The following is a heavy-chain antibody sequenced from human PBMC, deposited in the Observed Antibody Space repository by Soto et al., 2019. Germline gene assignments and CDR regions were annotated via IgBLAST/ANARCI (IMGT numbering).Heavy chain of an antibody. J-gene: IGHJ6*02. CDR2: ISSTSSTI. CDR1: GFTFSSYS. V-gene: IGHV3-48*01. CDR3: ARDQADIVVGTTLYYYYGMDV. Sequence: GGSLRLSCAASGFTFSSYSMNWVRQAPGKGLEWVSYISSTSSTIYYADSVKGRFTISRDNAKNSLYLQMNSLRAEDTAVYYCARDQADIVVGTTLYYYYGMDVWGQGTTVTVSS. D-gene: IGHD2-15*01.